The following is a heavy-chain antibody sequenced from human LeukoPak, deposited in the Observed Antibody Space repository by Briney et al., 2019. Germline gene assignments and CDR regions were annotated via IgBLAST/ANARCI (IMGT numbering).Heavy chain of an antibody. CDR3: AREYSGYAFDC. CDR2: INHSGRT. J-gene: IGHJ4*02. V-gene: IGHV4-34*01. CDR1: GGSFSGYY. D-gene: IGHD5-12*01. Sequence: SETLSLTCAVYGGSFSGYYWSWIRQSPGKGLEWIGEINHSGRTNYNPSLKSRVTISVDTSKNQFSLKLSSVTAADTAVYYCAREYSGYAFDCWGQGTLVTVSS.